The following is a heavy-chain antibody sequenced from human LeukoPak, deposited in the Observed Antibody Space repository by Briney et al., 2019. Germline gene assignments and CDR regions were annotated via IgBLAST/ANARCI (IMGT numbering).Heavy chain of an antibody. J-gene: IGHJ4*02. CDR3: AKDLVGATRDY. CDR2: ISGSGGST. V-gene: IGHV3-23*01. Sequence: GGSLRLSCAASRFTFSSYAMSWSRQAPGKGLEWVSAISGSGGSTYYADSVKGRFTISRDNSKNTLYLQMNSLRAEDTAVYYCAKDLVGATRDYWGQGTLVTVSS. D-gene: IGHD1-26*01. CDR1: RFTFSSYA.